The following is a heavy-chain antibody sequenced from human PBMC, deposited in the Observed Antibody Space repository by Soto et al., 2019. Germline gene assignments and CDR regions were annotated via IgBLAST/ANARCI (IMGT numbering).Heavy chain of an antibody. D-gene: IGHD1-26*01. Sequence: GESLKISCAASGFTFSSYWMSWVRQAPGKGLEWVANIKQDGSEKYYVDSVKGRFTISRDNAKNSLYLQMNSLRAEDTAVYYCARVHSGSYYYWGQGTLVTVSS. CDR1: GFTFSSYW. V-gene: IGHV3-7*01. J-gene: IGHJ4*02. CDR3: ARVHSGSYYY. CDR2: IKQDGSEK.